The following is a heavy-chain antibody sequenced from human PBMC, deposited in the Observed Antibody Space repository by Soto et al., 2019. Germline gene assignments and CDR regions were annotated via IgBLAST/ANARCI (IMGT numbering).Heavy chain of an antibody. V-gene: IGHV1-2*02. CDR2: INPNSGGT. Sequence: ASVKVSCKASGYTLTGYYMHWVRQAPGQGLEWMGWINPNSGGTNYAQKFQGRVTMTRDTSISTAYMELSRLRSDDTAVYYCARDGRPFDSYNFDYWGQGTLVTVSS. CDR3: ARDGRPFDSYNFDY. D-gene: IGHD5-18*01. CDR1: GYTLTGYY. J-gene: IGHJ4*02.